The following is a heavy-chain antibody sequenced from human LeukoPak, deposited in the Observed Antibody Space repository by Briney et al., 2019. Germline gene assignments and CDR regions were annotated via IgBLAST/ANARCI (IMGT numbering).Heavy chain of an antibody. CDR3: ARHSVGYCSSTSCYAHWFDP. D-gene: IGHD2-2*01. CDR1: GYSFASSW. V-gene: IGHV5-51*01. CDR2: IYPGDSDT. J-gene: IGHJ5*02. Sequence: GESLKISCKGSGYSFASSWIGWVRQMPGKGLGWMGIIYPGDSDTRYSPSFQGQVTISADKSISTAYLQWSSLKASDTAMYYCARHSVGYCSSTSCYAHWFDPWGQGTLVTVSS.